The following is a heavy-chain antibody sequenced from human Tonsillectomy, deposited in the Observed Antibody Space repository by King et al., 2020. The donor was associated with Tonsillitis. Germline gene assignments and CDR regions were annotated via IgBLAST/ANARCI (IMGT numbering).Heavy chain of an antibody. CDR2: IIPIFGTA. J-gene: IGHJ6*03. Sequence: QLVQSGAEVKKPGSSVKVSCKASGGTFSSYAISWGRQAPGQGLEWMGGIIPIFGTANYAQKFQGRVTITADKSTSTAYMELSSLRSEDTAVYYCARAPTVLRTHYYYMDVWGKGTTVTVSS. CDR1: GGTFSSYA. V-gene: IGHV1-69*06. D-gene: IGHD2-21*02. CDR3: ARAPTVLRTHYYYMDV.